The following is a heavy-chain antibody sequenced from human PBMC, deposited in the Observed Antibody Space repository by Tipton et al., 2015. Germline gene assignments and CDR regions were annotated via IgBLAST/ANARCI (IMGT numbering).Heavy chain of an antibody. Sequence: GLVKPSETLSLTCTVSGGSVSSDDYYWSWIRQPPGKGLEWIGDIYYSGSTDYSPSLQSRVSMSVDTSKNQFSLNLSSVTAADTAVYYCARMGIAAGGAFDIWGQGTMVTVSS. CDR1: GGSVSSDDYY. CDR2: IYYSGST. D-gene: IGHD6-13*01. CDR3: ARMGIAAGGAFDI. V-gene: IGHV4-30-4*01. J-gene: IGHJ3*02.